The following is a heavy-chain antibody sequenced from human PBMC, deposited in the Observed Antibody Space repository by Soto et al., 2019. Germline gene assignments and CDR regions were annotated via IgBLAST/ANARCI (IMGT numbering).Heavy chain of an antibody. V-gene: IGHV4-61*05. CDR2: FYYSGST. D-gene: IGHD1-26*01. Sequence: SETLSLTCTVSGDSISTNSYSWGWIRQPPGQGLEWIGHFYYSGSTNYNPSLKSRVTVSVDTSKNQFSLKLSSVTAADTAVYYCARQVLVGATWWFGPWGQGTLVTVSS. CDR1: GDSISTNSYS. J-gene: IGHJ5*02. CDR3: ARQVLVGATWWFGP.